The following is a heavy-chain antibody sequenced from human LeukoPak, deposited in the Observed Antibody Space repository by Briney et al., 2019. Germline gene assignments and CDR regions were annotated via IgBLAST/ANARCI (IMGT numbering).Heavy chain of an antibody. D-gene: IGHD1-26*01. CDR2: ISWNSGSI. CDR3: AKDIRWELTAAFDI. CDR1: GFTFDDYA. J-gene: IGHJ3*02. Sequence: SGGSLRLSCAASGFTFDDYAMHWVRQAPGKGLEWVSGISWNSGSIGYADSVKGRFTISRDNAKNSLYLQMNSLRAEDMALYYCAKDIRWELTAAFDIWGQGTMVTVSS. V-gene: IGHV3-9*03.